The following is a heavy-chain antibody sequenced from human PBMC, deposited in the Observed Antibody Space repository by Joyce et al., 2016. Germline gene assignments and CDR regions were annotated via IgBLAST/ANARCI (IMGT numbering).Heavy chain of an antibody. J-gene: IGHJ4*02. D-gene: IGHD5-18*01. Sequence: QVQLVESEGGVVQPGRSLRLSCVASGFTFSSHGMQWLRQAPGKGLEWVADIWYDGMNTNYADSVKGRFTVSRDNSKDTLYLQMDRLSVEDTGFYYCARRVLFDYTYGLDYWGQGTLVIVSS. CDR2: IWYDGMNT. CDR1: GFTFSSHG. V-gene: IGHV3-33*01. CDR3: ARRVLFDYTYGLDY.